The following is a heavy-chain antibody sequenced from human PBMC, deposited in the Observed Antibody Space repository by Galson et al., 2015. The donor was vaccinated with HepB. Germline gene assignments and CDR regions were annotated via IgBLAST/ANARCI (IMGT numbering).Heavy chain of an antibody. V-gene: IGHV3-23*01. D-gene: IGHD6-19*01. J-gene: IGHJ5*02. Sequence: SLRLSCAGSGFSFSSFAMTWVRQAPGRGLVWVSTTTGGGDRAFYADSVKGRFTISRDNSKNTLYLQMNNLEADDTAVYYCAKGDYSSGYYWFGPWGQGSLVTVSS. CDR2: TTGGGDRA. CDR3: AKGDYSSGYYWFGP. CDR1: GFSFSSFA.